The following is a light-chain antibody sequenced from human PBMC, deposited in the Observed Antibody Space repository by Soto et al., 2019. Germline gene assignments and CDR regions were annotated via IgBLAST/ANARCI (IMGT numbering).Light chain of an antibody. Sequence: EIVLTQSPGTLSLSPGERATLSCRASQSVSNNYLAWYQQKPGQAPRLLIYGASSRATGIPDRFSGSGSGTDFTLTISRLEPEDFAVYYCQQYGGSSWTFGQGTKGDIK. V-gene: IGKV3-20*01. CDR1: QSVSNNY. J-gene: IGKJ1*01. CDR2: GAS. CDR3: QQYGGSSWT.